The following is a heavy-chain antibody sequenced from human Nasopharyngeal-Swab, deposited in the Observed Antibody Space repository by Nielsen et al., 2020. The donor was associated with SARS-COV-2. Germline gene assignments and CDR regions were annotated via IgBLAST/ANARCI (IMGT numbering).Heavy chain of an antibody. D-gene: IGHD6-19*01. CDR2: IWHDASDR. CDR1: GFTFSSYA. CDR3: ARGPLYSSGWYYFDY. Sequence: GGSLRLSCAASGFTFSSYAMHWVRQAPGKGLDWVAVIWHDASDRYYADSVKGRFTISRDNSKNTLYLQMNSLRAEDTAVYYCARGPLYSSGWYYFDYWGQGTLVTVSS. J-gene: IGHJ4*02. V-gene: IGHV3-33*08.